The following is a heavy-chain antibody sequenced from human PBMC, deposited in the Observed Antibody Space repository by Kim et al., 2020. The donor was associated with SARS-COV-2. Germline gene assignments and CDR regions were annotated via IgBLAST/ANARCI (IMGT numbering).Heavy chain of an antibody. V-gene: IGHV1-8*01. J-gene: IGHJ6*02. CDR3: ARVPALTSIQLWSPYYYYGMDV. D-gene: IGHD5-18*01. CDR2: MNPNSGNT. Sequence: ASVKVSCKASGYTFTSYDINWVRQATGQGLEWMGWMNPNSGNTGYAQKFQGRVTMTRNTSISTAYMELSSLRSEDTAVYYCARVPALTSIQLWSPYYYYGMDVWGQGTTVTVSS. CDR1: GYTFTSYD.